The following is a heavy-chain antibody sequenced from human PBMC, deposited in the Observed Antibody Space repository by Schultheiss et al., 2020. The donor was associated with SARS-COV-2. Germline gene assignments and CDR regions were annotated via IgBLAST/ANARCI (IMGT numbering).Heavy chain of an antibody. J-gene: IGHJ4*02. Sequence: GGSLRLSCAASGFTFSSYEMNWVRQAPGKGLEWVSYISSSGSTIYYADSVKGRFTISRDNAKNSLYLQMNSLRAEDTAVYYCARDGFFYDFCSCYADYWGQGTLVTVSS. V-gene: IGHV3-48*03. CDR2: ISSSGSTI. D-gene: IGHD3-3*01. CDR1: GFTFSSYE. CDR3: ARDGFFYDFCSCYADY.